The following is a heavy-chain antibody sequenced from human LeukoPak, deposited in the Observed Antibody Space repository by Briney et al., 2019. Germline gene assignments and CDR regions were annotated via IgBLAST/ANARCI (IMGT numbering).Heavy chain of an antibody. V-gene: IGHV3-9*01. CDR2: ISWNSGDI. CDR1: GFTFDDYA. D-gene: IGHD6-13*01. J-gene: IGHJ2*01. CDR3: AKGGAAADNYWYFDL. Sequence: GRSLRLSCSASGFTFDDYAMHWVRQAPGKGLEWVSGISWNSGDITYGDSVKGRFTISRDNAKNSLYLQMNSLRTEDTALYYCAKGGAAADNYWYFDLWGRGTLVTVSS.